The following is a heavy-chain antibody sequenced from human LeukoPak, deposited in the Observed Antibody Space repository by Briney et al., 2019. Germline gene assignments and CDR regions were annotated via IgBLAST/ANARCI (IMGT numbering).Heavy chain of an antibody. CDR2: ISYDGSNK. V-gene: IGHV3-30-3*01. CDR3: ARASTPYGSGSYYDY. Sequence: PGRSLRLSCAASGFTFSSYAMHWVRQAPGKGLEWVAVISYDGSNKYYADFVKGRFTISRDNSKNTLYLQMNSLRAEDTAVYYCARASTPYGSGSYYDYWGQGTLVTVSS. D-gene: IGHD3-10*01. CDR1: GFTFSSYA. J-gene: IGHJ4*02.